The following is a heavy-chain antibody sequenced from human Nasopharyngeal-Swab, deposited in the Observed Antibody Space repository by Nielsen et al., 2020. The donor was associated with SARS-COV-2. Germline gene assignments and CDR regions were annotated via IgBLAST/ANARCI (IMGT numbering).Heavy chain of an antibody. CDR3: AGYLRRIYYGMDV. Sequence: WIRQPPGKGLKWVSYISSSSSTIYYADSVKGRSTISRDNAKNSLYLQINSLRDEDTAVYYCAGYLRRIYYGMDVWGQGTTVTV. V-gene: IGHV3-48*02. CDR2: ISSSSSTI. J-gene: IGHJ6*02.